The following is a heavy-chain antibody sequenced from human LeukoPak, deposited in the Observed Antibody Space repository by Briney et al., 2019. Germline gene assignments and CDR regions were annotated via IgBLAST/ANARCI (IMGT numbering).Heavy chain of an antibody. CDR3: ARDSVSGWELPRSGYYYYMDV. CDR1: GYTFTGYY. D-gene: IGHD1-26*01. Sequence: ASVKVSCKASGYTFTGYYMHWVRQAPGQGLEWMGWINPNSGGTNYAQKFQGRVTMTRDTSISTAYMELSRLRSDDTAVYYCARDSVSGWELPRSGYYYYMDVWGKGTTVTVSS. J-gene: IGHJ6*03. CDR2: INPNSGGT. V-gene: IGHV1-2*02.